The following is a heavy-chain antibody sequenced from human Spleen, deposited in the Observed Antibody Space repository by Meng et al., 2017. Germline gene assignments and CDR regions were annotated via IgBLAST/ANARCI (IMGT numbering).Heavy chain of an antibody. CDR3: ARDRGWYFDL. V-gene: IGHV3-33*01. Sequence: GESLKISCVTSGFTFSSYGMHWVRQAPGKGLEWVAVIWYDGSNKDYVDSVKGRFTISRDDSKNTVYLQINSLRAEDTALYYCARDRGWYFDLWGRGTLVTVSS. CDR1: GFTFSSYG. J-gene: IGHJ2*01. CDR2: IWYDGSNK.